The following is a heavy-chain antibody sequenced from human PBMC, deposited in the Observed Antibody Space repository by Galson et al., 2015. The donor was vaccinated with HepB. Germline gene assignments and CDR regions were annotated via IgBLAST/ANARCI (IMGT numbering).Heavy chain of an antibody. CDR2: IWYDGSNK. Sequence: SLRLSYAASGFTFSSYGMHWVRQAPGKGLEWVAVIWYDGSNKYYADSVKGRFTISRDNSKNTLYLQMNSLRAEDTAVYYCAKVRSIAAAGPFDYWGQGTLVTVSS. CDR1: GFTFSSYG. D-gene: IGHD6-13*01. J-gene: IGHJ4*02. CDR3: AKVRSIAAAGPFDY. V-gene: IGHV3-33*06.